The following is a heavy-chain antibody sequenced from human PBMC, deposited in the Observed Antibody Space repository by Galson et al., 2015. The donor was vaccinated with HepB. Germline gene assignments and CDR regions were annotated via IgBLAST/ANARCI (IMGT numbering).Heavy chain of an antibody. Sequence: SLRLSCAASGFTFSSYEMNWVRQAPGKGLEWVSYISSSGSTIYYADSVKGRFTISRDNAKNSLYLQMNSLRAEDTAVYYCARDWERINLDNWFDPWGQGTLVTVSS. CDR2: ISSSGSTI. D-gene: IGHD3-16*01. V-gene: IGHV3-48*03. CDR3: ARDWERINLDNWFDP. J-gene: IGHJ5*02. CDR1: GFTFSSYE.